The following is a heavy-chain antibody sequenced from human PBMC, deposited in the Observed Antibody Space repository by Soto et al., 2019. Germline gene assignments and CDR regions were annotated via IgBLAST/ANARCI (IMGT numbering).Heavy chain of an antibody. CDR1: GGSVNGYY. CDR3: GRIPYSSASFDY. V-gene: IGHV4-34*10. Sequence: PSETLYLTCAVYGGSVNGYYWNWIRQPPGKGLEWIGEINHTGGTHYNPSLKSRITISMDPSKNQFSLRLRSVTAADTAVYYCGRIPYSSASFDYWGQGNLVTVSS. D-gene: IGHD6-19*01. CDR2: INHTGGT. J-gene: IGHJ4*02.